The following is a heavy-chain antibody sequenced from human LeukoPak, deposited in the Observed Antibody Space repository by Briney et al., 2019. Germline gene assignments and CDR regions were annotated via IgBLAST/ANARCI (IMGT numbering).Heavy chain of an antibody. CDR2: INHSGST. CDR3: ARGNIVVVTATHYGMDV. D-gene: IGHD2-21*02. CDR1: GGSFSGYY. Sequence: SETLSLTCAVSGGSFSGYYWSWIRQPPGKGLEWIGEINHSGSTNYNPSLKSRVTISVDTSKNQFSLKLSSVTAADTAVYYCARGNIVVVTATHYGMDVWGQGTTVTVSS. V-gene: IGHV4-34*01. J-gene: IGHJ6*02.